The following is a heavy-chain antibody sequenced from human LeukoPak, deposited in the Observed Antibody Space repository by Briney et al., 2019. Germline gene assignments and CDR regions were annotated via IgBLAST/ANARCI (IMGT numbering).Heavy chain of an antibody. D-gene: IGHD3-10*01. J-gene: IGHJ6*03. CDR1: GGSIRSYY. Sequence: SETLSLTCTVSGGSIRSYYWSWIRQPPGKGVEWIGYIYTSGSTNYNPSLKSRVTISVDTSKNQFSLKLSSVTAADTAVYYCARHLMVRGYYYNYYMDVWGKGTTVTVSS. V-gene: IGHV4-4*09. CDR2: IYTSGST. CDR3: ARHLMVRGYYYNYYMDV.